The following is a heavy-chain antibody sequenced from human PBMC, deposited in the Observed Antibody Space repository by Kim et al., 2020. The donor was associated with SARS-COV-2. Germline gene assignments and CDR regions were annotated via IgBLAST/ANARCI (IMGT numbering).Heavy chain of an antibody. J-gene: IGHJ3*02. Sequence: KCYADSVKGRFTISRDNSKNTLYLQMNSLRAEDTAVYYCARQLLQDAFDIWGQGTMVTVSS. V-gene: IGHV3-33*01. CDR2: K. CDR3: ARQLLQDAFDI. D-gene: IGHD2-15*01.